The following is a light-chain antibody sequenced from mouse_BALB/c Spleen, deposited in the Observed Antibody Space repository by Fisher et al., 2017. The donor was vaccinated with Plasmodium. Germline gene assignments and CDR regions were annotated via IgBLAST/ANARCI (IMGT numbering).Light chain of an antibody. Sequence: DIVITQTTLTLSVTIGQPASISCKSSQSLLNSDGKTYLSWLLQRPGQSPKRLIYLVSKLDSGVPDRFTGSGSGTDFTLKISRVEAEDLGVYFCSQSTHVPLTFGAGTKLELK. CDR2: LVS. V-gene: IGKV1-135*01. CDR3: SQSTHVPLT. J-gene: IGKJ5*01. CDR1: QSLLNSDGKTY.